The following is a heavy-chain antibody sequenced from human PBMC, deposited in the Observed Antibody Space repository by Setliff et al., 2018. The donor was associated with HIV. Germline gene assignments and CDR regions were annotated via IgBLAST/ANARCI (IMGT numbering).Heavy chain of an antibody. Sequence: ASVKVSCKASGYTFTTYYVHWVRQAPGQGLEWTGILNPSGDSTAYAQQSQGRVTMTRDTSTSTVYMELSSLRSEDTAVYYCARGGYHGFGSYGDYWGQGTLVTVSS. CDR1: GYTFTTYY. CDR3: ARGGYHGFGSYGDY. CDR2: LNPSGDST. V-gene: IGHV1-46*01. J-gene: IGHJ4*02. D-gene: IGHD3-10*01.